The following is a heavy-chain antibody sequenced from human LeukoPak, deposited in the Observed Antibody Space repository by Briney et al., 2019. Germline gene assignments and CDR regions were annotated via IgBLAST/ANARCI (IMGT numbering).Heavy chain of an antibody. Sequence: GGSLRLSCAASGFTFSSYAMSWVRQAPGKGLQWVAVISSDGSNKFYADSVAGRFTISRDNSKNTVFLQMSSLRPEDTAVYFCGTEGGARGVDTVRYEYWGQGTLVTVSS. CDR3: GTEGGARGVDTVRYEY. CDR1: GFTFSSYA. D-gene: IGHD2-8*02. CDR2: ISSDGSNK. V-gene: IGHV3-30*03. J-gene: IGHJ1*01.